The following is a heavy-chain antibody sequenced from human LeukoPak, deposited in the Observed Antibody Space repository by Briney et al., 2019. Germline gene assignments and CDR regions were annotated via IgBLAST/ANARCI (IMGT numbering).Heavy chain of an antibody. J-gene: IGHJ6*02. CDR3: AREKWLSSYYYYGMDG. V-gene: IGHV3-53*04. D-gene: IGHD6-19*01. CDR1: GFTFSSYS. Sequence: GGSLRLSCAASGFTFSSYSMSWVRQAPGKGLEWVSVIYSGGSTYYADSVKGRFTISRHNSKNTLYLQMNSLRAEDTAVYYCAREKWLSSYYYYGMDGWGQGTTGTVSS. CDR2: IYSGGST.